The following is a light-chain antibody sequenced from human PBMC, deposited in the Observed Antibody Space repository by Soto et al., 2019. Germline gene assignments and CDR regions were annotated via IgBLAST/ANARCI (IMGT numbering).Light chain of an antibody. CDR3: GAWDSSLSAAV. Sequence: QSVLTQPPAVSAAPGQKVNISCSVSSSNVGNNYVSWYQQLPETAPKLLIYDNNKRLSGIPDRFSGSKSGTSATLGITGLQTGDYADYYCGAWDSSLSAAVFGGGTKLTVL. CDR2: DNN. V-gene: IGLV1-51*01. CDR1: SSNVGNNY. J-gene: IGLJ2*01.